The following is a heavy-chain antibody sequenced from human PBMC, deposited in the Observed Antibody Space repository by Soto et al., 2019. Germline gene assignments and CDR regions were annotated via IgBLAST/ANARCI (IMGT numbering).Heavy chain of an antibody. Sequence: SESLAFTWTVCGGRIISRDLYWGWGRERPGKGLEWFGSIFYLGASYYNPSLKSRVPMYVDTSKKQLHPRLRSVTAADTALYFCARHSLALRKNNWFDPWGQVIMVT. D-gene: IGHD3-3*02. CDR1: GGRIISRDLY. CDR3: ARHSLALRKNNWFDP. CDR2: IFYLGAS. V-gene: IGHV4-39*01. J-gene: IGHJ5*02.